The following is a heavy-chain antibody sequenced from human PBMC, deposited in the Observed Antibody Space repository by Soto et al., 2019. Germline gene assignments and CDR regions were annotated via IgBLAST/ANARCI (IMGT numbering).Heavy chain of an antibody. D-gene: IGHD3-16*01. V-gene: IGHV4-30-4*01. Sequence: QVQLRESGPGLVMPSQTLSLTCTVSGDSIGSGNKYWSWIRQATGKAMEWIGYIFSSGTTSYNPSLKSRLTMSLDTSQNQCSLKLNSVTAADTAVYFCARVPSPFDFYYAMDVWGQGTTVTVSS. CDR1: GDSIGSGNKY. J-gene: IGHJ6*02. CDR3: ARVPSPFDFYYAMDV. CDR2: IFSSGTT.